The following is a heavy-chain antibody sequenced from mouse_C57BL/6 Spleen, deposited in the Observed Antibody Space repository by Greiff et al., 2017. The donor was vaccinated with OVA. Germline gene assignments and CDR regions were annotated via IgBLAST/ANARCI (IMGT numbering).Heavy chain of an antibody. D-gene: IGHD2-3*01. Sequence: VQLQQPGTELVKPGASVKLSCKASGYTFTSYWMHWVKQRPGQGLEWIGNINPSNGGTNYNEKFKSKATLTVDKSSSTAYMQLSSLTSEDSAVYYCAREGGLLPAWFAYWGQGTLVTVSA. V-gene: IGHV1-53*01. CDR3: AREGGLLPAWFAY. J-gene: IGHJ3*01. CDR1: GYTFTSYW. CDR2: INPSNGGT.